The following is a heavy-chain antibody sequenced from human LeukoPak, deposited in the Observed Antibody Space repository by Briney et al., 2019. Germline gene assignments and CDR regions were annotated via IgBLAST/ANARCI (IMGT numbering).Heavy chain of an antibody. J-gene: IGHJ6*03. CDR2: TYYRSKWYN. D-gene: IGHD6-19*01. V-gene: IGHV6-1*01. CDR3: ARGRWLMDYYYYYMDV. CDR1: GDSVSSNSAA. Sequence: SQTLSLTCAISGDSVSSNSAAWNWIRQSPSRGLEWLGRTYYRSKWYNDYAVSVKSRITINPDTSKNQFSLQLNSVTPEDTAVYYCARGRWLMDYYYYYMDVWGKGTTVTVSS.